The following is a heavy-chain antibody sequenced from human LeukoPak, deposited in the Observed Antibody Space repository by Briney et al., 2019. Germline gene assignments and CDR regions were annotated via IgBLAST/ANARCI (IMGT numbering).Heavy chain of an antibody. V-gene: IGHV4-59*01. Sequence: SETLSLTCTVSGGSISSYYWSWIRQPPGKGLEWIGYIYYSGSTNYNPSLKSRVTISVDTSKNQFSLKLSSVTAADTAVYYCARGGEVAGLDYWGQGTLVTVSS. D-gene: IGHD6-19*01. CDR2: IYYSGST. J-gene: IGHJ4*02. CDR3: ARGGEVAGLDY. CDR1: GGSISSYY.